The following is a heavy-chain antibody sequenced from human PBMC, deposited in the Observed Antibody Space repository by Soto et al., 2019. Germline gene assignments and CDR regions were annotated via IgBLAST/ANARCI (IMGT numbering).Heavy chain of an antibody. CDR2: ISAYNGNT. D-gene: IGHD3-9*01. Sequence: SSVKVSCKASGYTFTSYGISWVRQAPGQGLEWMGWISAYNGNTNYAQKLQGRVTMTTDTSTSTAYMELRSLRADDTAVSYCARDESDSLNDSAYFQPWGQGTLVTVSS. CDR3: ARDESDSLNDSAYFQP. V-gene: IGHV1-18*01. CDR1: GYTFTSYG. J-gene: IGHJ1*01.